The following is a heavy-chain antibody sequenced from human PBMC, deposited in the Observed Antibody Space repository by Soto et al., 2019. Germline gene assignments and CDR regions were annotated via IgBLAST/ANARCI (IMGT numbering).Heavy chain of an antibody. CDR3: ARDRPYYYDSSGYYYGPFDY. Sequence: GGSLRLSCAASGFTFSSYAMHWVRQAPGKGLEWVAVISYDGSNKYYADSVKGRLTISRDNSKNTLYLQMNSLRAEDTAVYYCARDRPYYYDSSGYYYGPFDYWGQGTLVTVSS. CDR1: GFTFSSYA. CDR2: ISYDGSNK. D-gene: IGHD3-22*01. V-gene: IGHV3-30-3*01. J-gene: IGHJ4*02.